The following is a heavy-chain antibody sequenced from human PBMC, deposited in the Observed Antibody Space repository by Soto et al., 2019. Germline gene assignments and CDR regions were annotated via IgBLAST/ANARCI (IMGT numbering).Heavy chain of an antibody. CDR3: VASLAASGLNWLDP. CDR2: IFANGHT. Sequence: QLQLQESGPGLVKASETLSLTCIVSGGSISEKYWNWVRQPHGKGLEWIGLIFANGHTDYNPSLKSRVTMSVDASKNQFSLRLTSMTAADPAVYYCVASLAASGLNWLDPWGRGTLVTVSS. D-gene: IGHD6-13*01. V-gene: IGHV4-4*07. CDR1: GGSISEKY. J-gene: IGHJ5*02.